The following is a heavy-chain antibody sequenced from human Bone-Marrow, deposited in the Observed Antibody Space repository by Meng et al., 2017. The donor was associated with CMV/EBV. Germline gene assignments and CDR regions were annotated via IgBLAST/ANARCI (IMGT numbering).Heavy chain of an antibody. D-gene: IGHD4-17*01. CDR3: ARDLDYGDYASDY. J-gene: IGHJ4*02. CDR1: GYTFTRYY. CDR2: INPNSGGT. V-gene: IGHV1-2*02. Sequence: GRLVKCAAVWQTPGASVDCSCKASGYTFTRYYMHWVRHAPGQGLEWMGWINPNSGGTNYAQKFQGRVTMTRDTSISTAYMELSRLRSDDTAVYYCARDLDYGDYASDYWGQGTLVTVSS.